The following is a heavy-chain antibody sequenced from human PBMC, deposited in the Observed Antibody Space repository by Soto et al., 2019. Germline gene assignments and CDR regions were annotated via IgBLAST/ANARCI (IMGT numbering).Heavy chain of an antibody. D-gene: IGHD6-13*01. CDR1: GDSVSSNSAA. CDR2: TYYRSKWYN. Sequence: SQTLSLTCAISGDSVSSNSAAWNWIRQSPSRGLEWLGRTYYRSKWYNEYAISVKSRISINPDTSRNQFPLQLDSVTPEDTAVYYCVREVSAGFGYWGQGILVTVS. CDR3: VREVSAGFGY. J-gene: IGHJ4*02. V-gene: IGHV6-1*01.